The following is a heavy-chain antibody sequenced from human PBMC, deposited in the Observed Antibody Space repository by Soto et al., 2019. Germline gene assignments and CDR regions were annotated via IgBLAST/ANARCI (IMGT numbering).Heavy chain of an antibody. J-gene: IGHJ5*02. Sequence: SETLSLTCTVSGGSISSYYWSWIRQPPGKGLEWIGYVYYSGSTNYNPSLKSRVTISVDTSKNQFSLKLSSVTAADTAVYYCARDLGSSFDWFDPWGQGTLVTVSS. D-gene: IGHD6-13*01. CDR1: GGSISSYY. CDR2: VYYSGST. CDR3: ARDLGSSFDWFDP. V-gene: IGHV4-59*01.